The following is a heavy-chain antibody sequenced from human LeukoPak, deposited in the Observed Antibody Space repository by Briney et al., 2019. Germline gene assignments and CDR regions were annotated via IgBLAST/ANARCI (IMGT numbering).Heavy chain of an antibody. D-gene: IGHD2-2*01. Sequence: PGGSLRLSCSASGFTFSSYAMSWVRQAPGKGLEWVSAISGSGGSTYYADSVKGRFTISRDNSKNTLYLQMNSLRAEDTAVYYCAKLGCSSTSCKYNWFDPWGQGTLVTVSS. V-gene: IGHV3-23*01. J-gene: IGHJ5*02. CDR2: ISGSGGST. CDR1: GFTFSSYA. CDR3: AKLGCSSTSCKYNWFDP.